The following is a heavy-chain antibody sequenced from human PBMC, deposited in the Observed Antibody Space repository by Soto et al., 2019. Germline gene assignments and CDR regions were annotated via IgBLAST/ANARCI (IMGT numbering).Heavy chain of an antibody. J-gene: IGHJ4*02. D-gene: IGHD5-12*01. CDR3: ARDQKWLRNNLGFDY. CDR2: ISSSSSYI. CDR1: GFTFSSYS. V-gene: IGHV3-21*01. Sequence: EVQLVESGGGLVKPGGSLRLSCAASGFTFSSYSMNWVRQAPGKGLEWVSSISSSSSYIYYVDSVKGRFTISRDNAKNSLYLQMNSLRAEDTAVYYCARDQKWLRNNLGFDYWGQGTLVTVSS.